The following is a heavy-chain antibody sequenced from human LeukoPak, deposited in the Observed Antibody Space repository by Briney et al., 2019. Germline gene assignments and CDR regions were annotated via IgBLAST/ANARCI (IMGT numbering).Heavy chain of an antibody. J-gene: IGHJ6*02. D-gene: IGHD3-22*01. CDR1: GVSISSGGYY. CDR2: IHYSGST. Sequence: SETLSLTCTVSGVSISSGGYYWSWLRQHPGKGLEWIGYIHYSGSTYYNPSLKSRFTISVDTSKNQFSLKLSSVTAADTAVYYCAGGYYDTAMDVWGQGTTVTVSS. V-gene: IGHV4-31*03. CDR3: AGGYYDTAMDV.